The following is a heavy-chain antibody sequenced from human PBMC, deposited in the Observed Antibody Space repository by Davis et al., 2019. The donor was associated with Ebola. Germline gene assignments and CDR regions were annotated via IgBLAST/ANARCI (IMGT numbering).Heavy chain of an antibody. V-gene: IGHV1-69*01. CDR1: GYSFTNYW. CDR3: GRGGLEWEPVED. CDR2: IIPTFGTT. D-gene: IGHD3-3*01. J-gene: IGHJ4*02. Sequence: KISCKGSGYSFTNYWISWVRQAPRQGLEWMGGIIPTFGTTNYAQKFQGSLTITADESTNTAYMELRSLESDDTAVYYCGRGGLEWEPVEDWGQGTLVIVSS.